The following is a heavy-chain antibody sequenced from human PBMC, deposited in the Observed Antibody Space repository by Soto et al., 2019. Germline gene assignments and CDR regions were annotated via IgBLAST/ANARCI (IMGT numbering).Heavy chain of an antibody. J-gene: IGHJ6*02. CDR1: GYSFTSYW. V-gene: IGHV5-10-1*01. Sequence: GESLKISCKGSGYSFTSYWISWVRQMPGKGLEWMGRIDPSDSYTNYSPSFQGHVTISADKSISTAYLQWSSLKASDTAMYYCASGRSDIVATVVYYGMDVWGQGTTVTVSS. CDR2: IDPSDSYT. D-gene: IGHD5-12*01. CDR3: ASGRSDIVATVVYYGMDV.